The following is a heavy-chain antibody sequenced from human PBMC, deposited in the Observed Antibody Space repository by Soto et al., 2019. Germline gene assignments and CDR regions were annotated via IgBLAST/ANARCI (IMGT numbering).Heavy chain of an antibody. CDR1: GYTFTGYY. J-gene: IGHJ4*02. CDR3: ARARAGPLHFAY. V-gene: IGHV1-2*04. CDR2: INPNSGGT. Sequence: ASVNVSCKASGYTFTGYYMHWVRQAPGQGLEWMGWINPNSGGTNYAQKFQGWVTMTRDTSISTAYMELSRLRSDDIVVYYCARARAGPLHFAYRGQGTLVTVAT. D-gene: IGHD6-13*01.